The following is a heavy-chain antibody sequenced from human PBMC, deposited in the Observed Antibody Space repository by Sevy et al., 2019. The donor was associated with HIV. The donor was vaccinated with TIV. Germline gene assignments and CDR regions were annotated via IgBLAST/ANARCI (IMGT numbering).Heavy chain of an antibody. J-gene: IGHJ6*03. D-gene: IGHD3-22*01. CDR3: ARSPYYYDSSGYWVYYYYYMDV. CDR1: GYTFTSYY. Sequence: ASVKISCKASGYTFTSYYMHWVRLAPGQGLEWMGIINPSGGSTSYAQKFQGRVTMTRDTSTSTVYMELSSLRSEDTAVYYCARSPYYYDSSGYWVYYYYYMDVWGKGTTVTVSS. CDR2: INPSGGST. V-gene: IGHV1-46*01.